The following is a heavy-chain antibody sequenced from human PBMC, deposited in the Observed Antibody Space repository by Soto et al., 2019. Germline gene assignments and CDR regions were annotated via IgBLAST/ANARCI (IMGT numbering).Heavy chain of an antibody. CDR1: GGSFSGYY. V-gene: IGHV4-34*01. Sequence: QVQLQQWGAGLLKPSETLSLTCAVYGGSFSGYYWSWIRQPPGKGLEWIGEINHSGSTNYNPSLKSRVTISVDTSKNQFSLKLSSVTDADTAVYYCARICSSTSCYYYYGMDVWGQGTTVTVSS. CDR3: ARICSSTSCYYYYGMDV. J-gene: IGHJ6*02. CDR2: INHSGST. D-gene: IGHD2-2*01.